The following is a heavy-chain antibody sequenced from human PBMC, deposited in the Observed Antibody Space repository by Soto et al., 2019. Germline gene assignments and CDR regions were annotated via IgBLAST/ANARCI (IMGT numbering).Heavy chain of an antibody. CDR2: IVPLFGTA. D-gene: IGHD2-2*01. J-gene: IGHJ4*02. Sequence: QVQLVQSGAEVKKAGSSVKVSCKASGGTFSSYAITWVRQAPGQGLEWMGTIVPLFGTANYAQKLQGRVTITADESTSTAYMELSSLRSEDTAVYYCARRTDCISNRCYDYWGQGTVVTVSS. CDR3: ARRTDCISNRCYDY. CDR1: GGTFSSYA. V-gene: IGHV1-69*15.